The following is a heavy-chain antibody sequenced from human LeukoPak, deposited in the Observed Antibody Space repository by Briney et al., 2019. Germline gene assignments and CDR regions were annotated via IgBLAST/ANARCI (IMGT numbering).Heavy chain of an antibody. V-gene: IGHV3-30*18. CDR1: GFTFSNYA. CDR2: ISYDGSNK. CDR3: AKDSGYSSSWYAIDI. J-gene: IGHJ3*02. Sequence: GGSLRLSCAASGFTFSNYAMHRVRQAPGKGLEWVAVISYDGSNKYYADSVKGRFTISRDNSKNTLSLQMNSLRADDTAAYYCAKDSGYSSSWYAIDIWGQGTMVTVSS. D-gene: IGHD6-13*01.